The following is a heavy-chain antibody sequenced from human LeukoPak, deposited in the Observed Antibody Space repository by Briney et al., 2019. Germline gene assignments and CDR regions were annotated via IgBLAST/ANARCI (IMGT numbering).Heavy chain of an antibody. D-gene: IGHD3-3*01. CDR2: INHSGST. V-gene: IGHV4-34*01. CDR3: ARSYGLSPYYYMDV. Sequence: SETLSLTCAVYGGSFSGYYWSWIRQPPGKGLEWIGEINHSGSTNYNPSLKSRVTISVDTSKNQFSLKLSSVTAADTAVYYCARSYGLSPYYYMDVWGKGTAVTVSS. CDR1: GGSFSGYY. J-gene: IGHJ6*03.